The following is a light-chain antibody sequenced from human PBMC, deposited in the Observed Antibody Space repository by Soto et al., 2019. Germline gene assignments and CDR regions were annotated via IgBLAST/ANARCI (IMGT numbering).Light chain of an antibody. CDR1: QSVSSSY. Sequence: EIVLTQSPGTLSLSPGERATLSCRASQSVSSSYLAWYQQKPGQAPRLLIYGASSRATGIPDRFSGSGSGTDFTLTISRLEPEDFAVYYCQQYYTFGGGTKVDI. CDR2: GAS. V-gene: IGKV3-20*01. CDR3: QQYYT. J-gene: IGKJ4*01.